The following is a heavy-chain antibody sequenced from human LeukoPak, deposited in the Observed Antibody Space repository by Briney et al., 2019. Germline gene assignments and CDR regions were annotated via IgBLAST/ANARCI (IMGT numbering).Heavy chain of an antibody. Sequence: GGSLRLSCAASGFTFSSYAMSWVRQAPGKGLEWVSAISGSGGSTYYADSVKGRFTISRDNSKNTLYLQMNSLRAEDTAVYYCAKDQEYSSRHLFEISAFDIWGQGTMVTVSS. D-gene: IGHD6-13*01. CDR2: ISGSGGST. CDR3: AKDQEYSSRHLFEISAFDI. CDR1: GFTFSSYA. J-gene: IGHJ3*02. V-gene: IGHV3-23*01.